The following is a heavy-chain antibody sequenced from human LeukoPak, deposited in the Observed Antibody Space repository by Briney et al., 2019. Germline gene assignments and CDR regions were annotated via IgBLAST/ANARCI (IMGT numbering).Heavy chain of an antibody. D-gene: IGHD2-2*01. CDR1: GFTFISYG. Sequence: GGSLRLSFAASGFTFISYGMHWVRQAPGKGLGWGAVISYDGSNKYYADSVKGRFTISRDNSKNTLYLQMNSLRAEDTAVYYCARYQLLRGYYGMDVWGQGTTVTVSS. V-gene: IGHV3-30*03. J-gene: IGHJ6*02. CDR2: ISYDGSNK. CDR3: ARYQLLRGYYGMDV.